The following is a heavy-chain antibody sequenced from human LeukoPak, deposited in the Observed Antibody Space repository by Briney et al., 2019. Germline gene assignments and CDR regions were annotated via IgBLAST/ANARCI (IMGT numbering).Heavy chain of an antibody. CDR2: IYYSGST. D-gene: IGHD2-15*01. J-gene: IGHJ3*02. Sequence: SETLSLTCTVSGGSISSYYWSWIRQPPGKGPEWIGYIYYSGSTNYNPSLKSRVTISVDTSKNQFSLKLSSVTAADTAVYYCARRRKVASRALDIWGQGTMVTVSS. V-gene: IGHV4-59*01. CDR3: ARRRKVASRALDI. CDR1: GGSISSYY.